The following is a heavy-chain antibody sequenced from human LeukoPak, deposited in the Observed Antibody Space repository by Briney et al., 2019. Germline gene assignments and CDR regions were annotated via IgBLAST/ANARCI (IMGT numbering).Heavy chain of an antibody. D-gene: IGHD5-18*01. CDR2: INHSGST. Sequence: SETLSLTCAVYGGSFSGYYWSWIRQPPGKGLEWIGQINHSGSTNYNPSLKSRVTISVDTSKNQFSLKLSSVTAADTAVYYCARGRYRFDPWCQGTLVTVSS. CDR1: GGSFSGYY. J-gene: IGHJ5*02. V-gene: IGHV4-34*01. CDR3: ARGRYRFDP.